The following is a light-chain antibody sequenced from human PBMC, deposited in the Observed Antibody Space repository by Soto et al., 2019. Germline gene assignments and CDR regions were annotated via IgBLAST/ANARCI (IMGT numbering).Light chain of an antibody. CDR1: QSVSSN. CDR2: GEF. J-gene: IGKJ1*01. CDR3: QQYNDWPLT. V-gene: IGKV3-15*01. Sequence: ELVMTQSPATLSLSPGESATLSCRASQSVSSNLAWYQQKTGQAPSLLIYGEFTRATGIPDRFSGTGSGTELNLTISRLQSEDFALYYCQQYNDWPLTCGQGTKVDIK.